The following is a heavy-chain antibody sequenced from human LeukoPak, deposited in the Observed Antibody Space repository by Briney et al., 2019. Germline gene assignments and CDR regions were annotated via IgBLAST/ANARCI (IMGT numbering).Heavy chain of an antibody. J-gene: IGHJ6*03. CDR1: GYTFTGYY. CDR2: INPNSGGT. CDR3: AGVCDYVSSGYHPMDV. Sequence: ASVKVSCKASGYTFTGYYMHWVRQAPGHGLEWMGWINPNSGGTNYAQKFQGRVTMTRDTSISTAYMELSRLRSDDTAAYFCAGVCDYVSSGYHPMDVWGKGTTVTVSS. D-gene: IGHD3-22*01. V-gene: IGHV1-2*02.